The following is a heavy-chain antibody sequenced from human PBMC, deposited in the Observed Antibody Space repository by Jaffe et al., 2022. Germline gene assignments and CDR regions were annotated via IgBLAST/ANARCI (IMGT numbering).Heavy chain of an antibody. J-gene: IGHJ5*02. CDR1: GFTFSSYA. V-gene: IGHV3-23*01. D-gene: IGHD2-15*01. CDR2: IGGSGGST. Sequence: EVQLLESGGGLVQPGGSLRLSCAASGFTFSSYAMSWVRQAPGKGLEWVSAIGGSGGSTYYADSVKGRFTISRDNSKNTLYLQMNSLRAEDTAVYYCAKYLGYCSGGSCPRWFDPWGQGTLVTVSS. CDR3: AKYLGYCSGGSCPRWFDP.